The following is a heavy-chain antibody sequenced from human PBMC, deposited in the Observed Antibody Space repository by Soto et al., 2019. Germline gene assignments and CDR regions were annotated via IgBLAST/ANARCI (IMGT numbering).Heavy chain of an antibody. CDR2: ISWDGGST. V-gene: IGHV3-43D*04. CDR1: GFTFDDYA. Sequence: PGGSLRLSCAASGFTFDDYAMHWVRQAPGKGLEWVSLISWDGGSTYYADSVKGRFTISRDNSKNSLYLQMNSLRAEDTALYYCAKLLGYSYGSDRNGMDVWRQGTTVTVSS. D-gene: IGHD5-18*01. J-gene: IGHJ6*02. CDR3: AKLLGYSYGSDRNGMDV.